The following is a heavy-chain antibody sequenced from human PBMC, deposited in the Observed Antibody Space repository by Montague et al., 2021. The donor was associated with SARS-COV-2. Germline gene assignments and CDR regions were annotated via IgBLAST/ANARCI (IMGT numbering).Heavy chain of an antibody. CDR2: ISGDGGST. CDR1: GFSFGDYA. Sequence: SLRLSCPASGFSFGDYAMHWVRQTPGKGLEWVAVISGDGGSTYYAYSVKGRFTILRDNSKNSLYLQMNGLRTEDTALYFCAKDQIAHNWKVSAASYYMDVWGKGTTVTVAS. J-gene: IGHJ6*03. D-gene: IGHD1-1*01. CDR3: AKDQIAHNWKVSAASYYMDV. V-gene: IGHV3-43*02.